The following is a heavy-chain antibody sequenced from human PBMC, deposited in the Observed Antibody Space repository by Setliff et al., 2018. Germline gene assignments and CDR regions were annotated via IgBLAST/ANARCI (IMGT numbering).Heavy chain of an antibody. V-gene: IGHV1-18*01. D-gene: IGHD1-26*01. Sequence: ASVKVSCKASGGTFSKYGISWVRQAPGQGLEWIGWISPYNGDTKYAQKLQDRVTMTIDTSTSTAYVEVRSLRSDDTALYYCARSPPNRGVGQGHHMDVWGKGTSVTVSS. J-gene: IGHJ6*03. CDR3: ARSPPNRGVGQGHHMDV. CDR2: ISPYNGDT. CDR1: GGTFSKYG.